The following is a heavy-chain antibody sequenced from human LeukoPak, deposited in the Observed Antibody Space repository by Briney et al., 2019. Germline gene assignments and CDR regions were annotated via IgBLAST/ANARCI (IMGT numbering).Heavy chain of an antibody. CDR2: IRYDVSNK. CDR3: AKASDYYGSGRGNHYYYYGMDV. CDR1: GFTFSSYG. Sequence: GGSLRLSCAASGFTFSSYGMHWVRQAPGKGLEWVAFIRYDVSNKYYADSVKGRFTISRDNSKNTLYLQMNSLRAEDTAVYYCAKASDYYGSGRGNHYYYYGMDVWGQGTTVTVSS. J-gene: IGHJ6*02. D-gene: IGHD3-10*01. V-gene: IGHV3-30*02.